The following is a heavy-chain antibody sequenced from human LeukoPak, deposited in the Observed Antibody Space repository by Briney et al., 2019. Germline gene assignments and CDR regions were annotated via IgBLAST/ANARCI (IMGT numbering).Heavy chain of an antibody. D-gene: IGHD3-10*01. J-gene: IGHJ4*02. Sequence: GGSLRLSCAASGFNFSATYMAWIRQAPGKGLEWVSYISSSGNNIYYADSVKGRFTISRDNAKNSLYLQMNSLRAEDTAVYYCARDWAGGPHDYWGQGTLVTVSS. V-gene: IGHV3-11*04. CDR2: ISSSGNNI. CDR1: GFNFSATY. CDR3: ARDWAGGPHDY.